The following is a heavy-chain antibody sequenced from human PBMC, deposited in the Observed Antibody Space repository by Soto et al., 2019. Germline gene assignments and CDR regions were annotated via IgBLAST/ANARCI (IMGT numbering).Heavy chain of an antibody. D-gene: IGHD3-22*01. CDR3: ARLAADYYDSSGYVDY. Sequence: PSETLSLTCTVSGGSISSSSYYWGWIRQPPGKGLEWIGSIYYSGSTYYNPSLKSRVTISVDTSKNQFSLKLSSVTAADTAVYYCARLAADYYDSSGYVDYWGQGTLVTVSS. CDR1: GGSISSSSYY. CDR2: IYYSGST. J-gene: IGHJ4*02. V-gene: IGHV4-39*01.